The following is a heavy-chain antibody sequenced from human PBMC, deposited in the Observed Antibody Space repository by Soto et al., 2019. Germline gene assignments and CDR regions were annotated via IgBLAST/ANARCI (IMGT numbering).Heavy chain of an antibody. Sequence: PGGSLRLSCAASGFSFSSYAMSWVRQAPGKWLEWLSAISGSGGSTYYADSVTGRFTIYRHNSQNTLYLQMNSLRAQDTAVYNCANVSAPITIFGGVIAQQNGMDVWGQGTTVTVSS. CDR2: ISGSGGST. CDR3: ANVSAPITIFGGVIAQQNGMDV. CDR1: GFSFSSYA. D-gene: IGHD3-3*01. J-gene: IGHJ6*02. V-gene: IGHV3-23*01.